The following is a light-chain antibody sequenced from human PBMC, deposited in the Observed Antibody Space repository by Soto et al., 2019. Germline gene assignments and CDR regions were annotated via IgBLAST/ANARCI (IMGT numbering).Light chain of an antibody. J-gene: IGLJ2*01. V-gene: IGLV1-44*01. CDR1: SSNIGSNT. CDR3: AAWDDSLIGVV. CDR2: SNN. Sequence: QSVLTQPPSASGTPGQRVTISRSGSSSNIGSNTVNWYQQLPGTAPKLLIYSNNQRPSGVPDRFSGSKSGTSGSLAISGLQSENEVDYYCAAWDDSLIGVVFGGGTKLTVL.